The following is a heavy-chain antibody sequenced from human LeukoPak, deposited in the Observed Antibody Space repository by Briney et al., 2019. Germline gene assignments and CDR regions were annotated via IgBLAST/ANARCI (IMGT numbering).Heavy chain of an antibody. CDR3: ARGGAARPDY. D-gene: IGHD6-6*01. Sequence: GGSLRLSCAASGFTFSMYGMNWVRQTPVKGLEWVSYISSSGGAINYADSVKGRFTISRGNARNSLYLQMSSLRSEDTAVYYCARGGAARPDYWGQGTLVTVSS. V-gene: IGHV3-48*01. CDR2: ISSSGGAI. J-gene: IGHJ4*02. CDR1: GFTFSMYG.